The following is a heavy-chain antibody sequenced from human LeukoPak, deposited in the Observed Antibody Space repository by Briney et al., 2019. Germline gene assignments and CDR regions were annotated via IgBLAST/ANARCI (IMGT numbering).Heavy chain of an antibody. D-gene: IGHD1-26*01. CDR3: ARPMYSGSYRFDY. V-gene: IGHV1-2*02. Sequence: ASVKVSCKASGYTLTGYYMHWVRQAPGQGLEWMGWINPNSGGTNYAQKFQGRVTMTRDTSISTAYMELSRLRSDDTAVYYCARPMYSGSYRFDYWGQGTLVTVSS. CDR1: GYTLTGYY. CDR2: INPNSGGT. J-gene: IGHJ4*02.